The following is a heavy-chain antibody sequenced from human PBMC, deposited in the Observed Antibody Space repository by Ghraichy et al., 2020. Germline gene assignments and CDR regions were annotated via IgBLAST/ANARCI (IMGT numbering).Heavy chain of an antibody. CDR1: GGSFSGYY. CDR2: INHSGST. CDR3: ARGIVVVVAATDRYYYYGMDV. Sequence: ESLNISCAVYGGSFSGYYWSWIRQPPGKGLEWIGEINHSGSTNYNPSLKSRVTISVDTSKNQFSLKLSSVTAADTAVYYCARGIVVVVAATDRYYYYGMDVWGQGTTVTVSS. V-gene: IGHV4-34*01. J-gene: IGHJ6*02. D-gene: IGHD2-15*01.